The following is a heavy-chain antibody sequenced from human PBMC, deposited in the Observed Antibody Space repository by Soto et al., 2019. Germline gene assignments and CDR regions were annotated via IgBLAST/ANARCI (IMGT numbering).Heavy chain of an antibody. D-gene: IGHD4-17*01. J-gene: IGHJ4*02. Sequence: QVQLQESGPGLVKPSETLSLPCTVSGGSVTSGSYFWSWIRQPPGKGLEWIGYIYYSGSTKYKPSLKSRVTISVDTSKNQFSLNLSSVTAADTAVYYCARERWDYGDYGFDYWGQGTLVTVSS. CDR3: ARERWDYGDYGFDY. CDR1: GGSVTSGSYF. V-gene: IGHV4-61*01. CDR2: IYYSGST.